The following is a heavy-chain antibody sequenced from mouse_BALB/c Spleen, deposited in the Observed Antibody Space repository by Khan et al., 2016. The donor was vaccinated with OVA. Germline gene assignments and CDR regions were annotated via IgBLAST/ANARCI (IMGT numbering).Heavy chain of an antibody. CDR3: ARDNDGSSSWFAY. CDR1: GYTFTSYW. Sequence: QVQLQQSGAELAKPGASVKMSCKASGYTFTSYWMHWVKQRPGQGLEWIGYINPSSAYTEYNQKFKDKATLTADKSSSTAYMQLSSLTSEDSAGYYCARDNDGSSSWFAYWCQGTLVTFSA. V-gene: IGHV1-7*01. D-gene: IGHD1-1*01. J-gene: IGHJ3*01. CDR2: INPSSAYT.